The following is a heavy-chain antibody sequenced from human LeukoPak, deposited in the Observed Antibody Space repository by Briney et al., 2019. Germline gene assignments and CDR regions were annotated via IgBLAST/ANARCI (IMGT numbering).Heavy chain of an antibody. D-gene: IGHD5-24*01. Sequence: SVKVSCKASGGTFSSYAISWVRQAPGQGLEWMERIIPILGIANYAQKFQGRATITADKSTSTAHLELSSLRSEDTAVYYCARDRGKGPHYYYGMDVWGQGTTVTVSS. CDR1: GGTFSSYA. V-gene: IGHV1-69*04. CDR3: ARDRGKGPHYYYGMDV. CDR2: IIPILGIA. J-gene: IGHJ6*02.